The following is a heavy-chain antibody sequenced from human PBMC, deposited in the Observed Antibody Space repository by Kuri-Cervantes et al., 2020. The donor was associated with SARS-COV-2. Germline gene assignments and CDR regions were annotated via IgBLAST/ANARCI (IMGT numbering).Heavy chain of an antibody. CDR2: ISGSGGST. CDR1: GFTFSSYA. Sequence: GESLKISCAASGFTFSSYAMSWVRQAPGKGLEWVSAISGSGGSTYYADSVKGRFTISRDYSRDTLYLQMNSLKTEDTAVYYCTRNDFWSGYYFDYWGQGTLVTVSS. V-gene: IGHV3-23*01. D-gene: IGHD3-3*01. CDR3: TRNDFWSGYYFDY. J-gene: IGHJ4*02.